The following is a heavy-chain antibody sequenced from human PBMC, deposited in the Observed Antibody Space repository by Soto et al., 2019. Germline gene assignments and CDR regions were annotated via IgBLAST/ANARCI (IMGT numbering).Heavy chain of an antibody. V-gene: IGHV3-64*01. Sequence: EVQLVESGGGLVQPGGSLRLSCAASGFTFSSYAMHWVRQAPGKGLEYVSAISSNGGSTYYANSVKGRFTISRDNSKNTLDLQMGSLIAEDMAVYYCARDSRITMVRGVIISQPGDLYYYYYMDVWGKGTTVTVSS. CDR1: GFTFSSYA. J-gene: IGHJ6*03. CDR3: ARDSRITMVRGVIISQPGDLYYYYYMDV. CDR2: ISSNGGST. D-gene: IGHD3-10*01.